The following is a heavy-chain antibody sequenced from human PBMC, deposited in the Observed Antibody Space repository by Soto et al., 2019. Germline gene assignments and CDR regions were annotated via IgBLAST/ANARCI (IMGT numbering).Heavy chain of an antibody. CDR1: GFTFTSSA. J-gene: IGHJ5*02. Sequence: SVKVSCKASGFTFTSSAVQWVRQARGQRLEWIGWIVVGSGNTNHAQKFQERVTITRDMSTSTAYLQWSSLKASDTAMYYCARLTFGELSMSPRGWFDPWGQGTLVTVSS. V-gene: IGHV1-58*01. D-gene: IGHD3-10*01. CDR3: ARLTFGELSMSPRGWFDP. CDR2: IVVGSGNT.